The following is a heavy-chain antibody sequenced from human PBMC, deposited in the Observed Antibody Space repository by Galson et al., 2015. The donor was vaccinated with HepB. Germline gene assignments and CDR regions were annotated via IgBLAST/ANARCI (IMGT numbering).Heavy chain of an antibody. CDR2: IKQDGSEK. Sequence: SLRLSCAASGFTFSSYWMSWVRQAPGKGLEWVANIKQDGSEKYYVDSVKGRFTISRDNAKNSLYLQMNSLRAEDTAVYYCARIAPFLVTAKRTMEVHDAFDIWGQGTMVTVSS. J-gene: IGHJ3*02. CDR1: GFTFSSYW. CDR3: ARIAPFLVTAKRTMEVHDAFDI. V-gene: IGHV3-7*03. D-gene: IGHD2-21*02.